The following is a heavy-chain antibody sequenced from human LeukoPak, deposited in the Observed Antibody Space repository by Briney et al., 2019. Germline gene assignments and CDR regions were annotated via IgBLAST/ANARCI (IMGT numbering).Heavy chain of an antibody. J-gene: IGHJ4*02. D-gene: IGHD1-26*01. CDR2: INWNGGNT. V-gene: IGHV3-20*04. CDR1: GFTFDDYA. Sequence: GGSLRLSCAASGFTFDDYAMHWVRQAPGKGLEWVSGINWNGGNTNYADSVKGRFTISRDNAKNSLYLQMNSLRAEDTALYYCARDTYSGSYLAFDYWGQGTLVTVSS. CDR3: ARDTYSGSYLAFDY.